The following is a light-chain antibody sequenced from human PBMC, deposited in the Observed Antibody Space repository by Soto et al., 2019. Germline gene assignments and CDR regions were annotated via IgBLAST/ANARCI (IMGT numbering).Light chain of an antibody. CDR3: QQCYNTPRT. V-gene: IGKV1-39*01. CDR1: QTIRTY. Sequence: DIHMTPSPSSLSASRGERVTITCRASQTIRTYLNWYQQKPGKAPKLLIYVASNLQSGVPSRFSGSGSGTDFTLTIPRLQPEDFATYYCQQCYNTPRTFGQGTKLEIK. CDR2: VAS. J-gene: IGKJ2*01.